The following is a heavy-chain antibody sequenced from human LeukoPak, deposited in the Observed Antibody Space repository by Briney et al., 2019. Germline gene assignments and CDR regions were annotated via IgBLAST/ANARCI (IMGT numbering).Heavy chain of an antibody. V-gene: IGHV3-30*02. CDR2: IRYDGSNK. J-gene: IGHJ6*02. D-gene: IGHD3-9*01. Sequence: GGSLRLSCAASGFTFSSYGMHWFRQAPGKGLEWVAFIRYDGSNKYYADSVKGRFTISRDNSKNTLYLQMNSLRAEDTAVYYCAKDYYDILTGYYPLYGMDVWGQGTTVTVSS. CDR1: GFTFSSYG. CDR3: AKDYYDILTGYYPLYGMDV.